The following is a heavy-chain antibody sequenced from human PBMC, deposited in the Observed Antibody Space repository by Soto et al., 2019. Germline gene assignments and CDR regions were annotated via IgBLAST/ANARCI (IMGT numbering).Heavy chain of an antibody. CDR3: AREYSSSSSLRYFDWSQPADYYYYMDV. Sequence: PSQTLSLTCAISGDSVSSNSAAWNWIRQSPSRGLEWLGRTYYRSKWYNDYAVSVKSRITINPDTSKNQFSLQLNSVTPEDTAVYYCAREYSSSSSLRYFDWSQPADYYYYMDVSGKGTTVTVSS. CDR2: TYYRSKWYN. D-gene: IGHD3-9*01. J-gene: IGHJ6*03. V-gene: IGHV6-1*01. CDR1: GDSVSSNSAA.